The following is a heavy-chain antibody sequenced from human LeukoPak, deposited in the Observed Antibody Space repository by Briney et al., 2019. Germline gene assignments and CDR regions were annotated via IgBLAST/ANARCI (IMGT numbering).Heavy chain of an antibody. D-gene: IGHD3-16*01. CDR2: IFYTGNT. CDR1: GGSISNYY. CDR3: AKGGTYYYYGMDV. J-gene: IGHJ6*04. V-gene: IGHV4-59*01. Sequence: SETLSLTCTVSGGSISNYYWSWIRQPPGKGLEWIGYIFYTGNTNYNPSLNSRVTISVDTSKNQFSLRLNSVTAADTAVYYCAKGGTYYYYGMDVWGKGTTVTVSS.